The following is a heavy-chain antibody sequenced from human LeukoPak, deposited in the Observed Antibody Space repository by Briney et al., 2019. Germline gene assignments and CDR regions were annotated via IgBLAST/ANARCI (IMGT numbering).Heavy chain of an antibody. J-gene: IGHJ5*02. CDR1: GFTFSSYA. CDR2: ISYDGSNK. D-gene: IGHD6-19*01. V-gene: IGHV3-30*04. CDR3: ARDQMAGTGENWFDP. Sequence: PGRSLRLSCAASGFTFSSYAMHWVRQAPGKGLEWVAVISYDGSNKYYADSVKGRFTISRDNSKNTLYLQMNSLRAEDTAVYYCARDQMAGTGENWFDPWGQGTLVTVSS.